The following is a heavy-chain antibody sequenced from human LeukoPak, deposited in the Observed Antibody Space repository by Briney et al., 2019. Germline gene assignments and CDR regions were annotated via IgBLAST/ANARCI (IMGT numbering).Heavy chain of an antibody. CDR3: ARDARYSSYMDV. V-gene: IGHV4-4*02. CDR2: IYHSGST. Sequence: SETLSLTCAVSGGSISSSNRWSWVRQPPGKGLEWIGEIYHSGSTNYNPSLKSRVTISVDKSENQFSLKLSSVTAADTAVYYCARDARYSSYMDVWGKGTTVTISS. CDR1: GGSISSSNR. J-gene: IGHJ6*03. D-gene: IGHD6-19*01.